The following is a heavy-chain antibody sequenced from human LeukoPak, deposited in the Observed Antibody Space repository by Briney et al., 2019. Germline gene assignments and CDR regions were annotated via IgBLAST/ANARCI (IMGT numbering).Heavy chain of an antibody. Sequence: GGSLRLSCAASGFILSPYSMHWVRQAPGKGLEWVAVISFDGTIKYYGDSVNGRFAISRDNAKNTLYLQMNSLRGEDTAVYYCARDMLFGESVYNWFDPWGQGTLVTVSS. CDR1: GFILSPYS. V-gene: IGHV3-30*09. CDR2: ISFDGTIK. CDR3: ARDMLFGESVYNWFDP. D-gene: IGHD3/OR15-3a*01. J-gene: IGHJ5*02.